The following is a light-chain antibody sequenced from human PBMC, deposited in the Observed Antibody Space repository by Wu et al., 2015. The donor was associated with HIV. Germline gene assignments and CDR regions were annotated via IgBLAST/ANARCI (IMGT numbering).Light chain of an antibody. V-gene: IGKV3-20*01. J-gene: IGKJ5*01. Sequence: EIVLTQSPGTLSLSPGERATLSCRASQSVASYLAWYQQKPGQAPRLLIYDASNRASGIPARFSGSGSGTDFTLTISKLEPEDCAVYYCQQYGGSPPVTFGQGTRLEIK. CDR3: QQYGGSPPVT. CDR2: DAS. CDR1: QSVASY.